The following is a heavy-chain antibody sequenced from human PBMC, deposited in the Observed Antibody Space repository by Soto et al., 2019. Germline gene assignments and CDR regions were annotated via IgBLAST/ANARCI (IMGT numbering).Heavy chain of an antibody. CDR1: GYTFSSYH. V-gene: IGHV1-18*01. Sequence: QIPLVPSGAEVKKPGASVKVSCKASGYTFSSYHITWVRQAPGQGLEWMGWISAYNGNTNYAQNLQGRVTMTTDPSTSTAYMELRSLRSDDTAVYYCARDLPPVDYWGQGTLVTVSS. J-gene: IGHJ4*02. CDR3: ARDLPPVDY. CDR2: ISAYNGNT.